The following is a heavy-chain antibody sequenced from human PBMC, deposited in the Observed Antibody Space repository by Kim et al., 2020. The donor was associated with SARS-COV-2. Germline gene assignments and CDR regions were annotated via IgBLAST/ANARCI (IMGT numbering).Heavy chain of an antibody. V-gene: IGHV3-7*03. Sequence: YVDSVKGRFTISTDNAKNSLFLQMNSLGAEDTALYYCARDPVRGDGYPLDYWGPGVLVTVSS. D-gene: IGHD3-10*01. CDR3: ARDPVRGDGYPLDY. J-gene: IGHJ4*02.